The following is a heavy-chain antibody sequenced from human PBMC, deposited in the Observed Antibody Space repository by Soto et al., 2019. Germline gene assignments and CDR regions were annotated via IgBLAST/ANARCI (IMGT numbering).Heavy chain of an antibody. J-gene: IGHJ6*02. Sequence: QVHFQESGPGLVKPSETLSLTCTVSGGSINNYYCNWVRQPPGKGLEWIGSIHYSGTTHYNPSLESRVTISADRAKNQFSLKLNSVTAADTAVYYCAGYTYGMDVWGQGTTVTVSS. CDR3: AGYTYGMDV. V-gene: IGHV4-59*01. D-gene: IGHD1-1*01. CDR1: GGSINNYY. CDR2: IHYSGTT.